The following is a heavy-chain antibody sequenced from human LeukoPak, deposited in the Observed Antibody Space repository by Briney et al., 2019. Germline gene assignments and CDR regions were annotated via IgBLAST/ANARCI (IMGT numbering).Heavy chain of an antibody. CDR2: INHSGST. Sequence: KASETLSLTCAVYGGSFSGYYWSWIRQPPGKGLGWIGEINHSGSTNYNPSLKSRVTISVDTSKNQFSLKLSSVTAADTAVYYCARGAHGGKTQLDYWGQGTLVTVSS. D-gene: IGHD4-23*01. V-gene: IGHV4-34*01. CDR1: GGSFSGYY. CDR3: ARGAHGGKTQLDY. J-gene: IGHJ4*02.